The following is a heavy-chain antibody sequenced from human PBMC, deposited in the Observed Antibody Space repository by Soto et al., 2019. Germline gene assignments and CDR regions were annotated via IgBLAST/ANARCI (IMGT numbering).Heavy chain of an antibody. D-gene: IGHD3-3*01. CDR1: GFTFSDYY. CDR3: ASHYDLWTGYLSPVDY. CDR2: IDTSGTKI. V-gene: IGHV3-11*01. Sequence: QVQLVESGGDLVKPGGSLRLSCAASGFTFSDYYLSWIRQAPGKGLEWISYIDTSGTKIYYAASVRGRFTISRDNGKNSMFLEMNNLRVEDTAVYFCASHYDLWTGYLSPVDYWGRVTLGTVSS. J-gene: IGHJ4*02.